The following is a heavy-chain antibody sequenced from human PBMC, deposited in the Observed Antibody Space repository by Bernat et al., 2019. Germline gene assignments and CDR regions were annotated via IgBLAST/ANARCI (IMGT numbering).Heavy chain of an antibody. CDR2: IWYDGSNK. CDR3: ASETPGRMTTVTRCDY. J-gene: IGHJ4*02. CDR1: GFTFSSYG. V-gene: IGHV3-33*01. D-gene: IGHD4-4*01. Sequence: QVQLVESGGGVVQPGRSLRLSCAASGFTFSSYGMHWVRQAPGKGLEWVAVIWYDGSNKYYADSVKGRFTISRDNSKNTLYLQMNSLRAEDTAVYYYASETPGRMTTVTRCDYWGQGALVTVSS.